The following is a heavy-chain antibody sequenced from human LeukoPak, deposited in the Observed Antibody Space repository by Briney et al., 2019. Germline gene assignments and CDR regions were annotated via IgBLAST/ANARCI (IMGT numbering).Heavy chain of an antibody. Sequence: SVKVSCKASGGTFSSYAISWVRQAPGQGLEWMGGIIPIFGTANYAQKFQGRVTITADESTSTAYMELSSLRSEDTAVYYCARAYYYDSSGPPGFRDDAFDIWGQGTMVTVSS. D-gene: IGHD3-22*01. J-gene: IGHJ3*02. CDR1: GGTFSSYA. CDR2: IIPIFGTA. CDR3: ARAYYYDSSGPPGFRDDAFDI. V-gene: IGHV1-69*13.